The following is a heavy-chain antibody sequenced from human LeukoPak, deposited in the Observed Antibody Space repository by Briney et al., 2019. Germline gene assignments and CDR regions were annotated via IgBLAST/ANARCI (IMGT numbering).Heavy chain of an antibody. CDR1: GFTFSSYT. D-gene: IGHD3-22*01. J-gene: IGHJ2*01. CDR3: ARGDYYDSSGPGDL. Sequence: GGSLRLSCAASGFTFSSYTMNWVRQAPGMGLEWVSSISDSSYYIYYADSVRGRFTVSRDNAKNSLYLQMNSLRAEDTAVYYCARGDYYDSSGPGDLWGRGTLVTVSS. V-gene: IGHV3-21*01. CDR2: ISDSSYYI.